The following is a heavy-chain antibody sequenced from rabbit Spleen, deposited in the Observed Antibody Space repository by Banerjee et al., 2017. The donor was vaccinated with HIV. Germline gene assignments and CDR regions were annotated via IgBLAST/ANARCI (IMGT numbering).Heavy chain of an antibody. J-gene: IGHJ4*01. D-gene: IGHD8-1*01. Sequence: QSLQESGGDLVKPGVSLTLTCTASGFSFNSRYYMCWVRQTPGKGLEWIACIYSGSSGDTYYASWAKGRFTISKTSSTTVTLQMTSLTVADTATYFCVRDAGSGAYIDGYFNLWGQGTLVTVS. V-gene: IGHV1S40*01. CDR3: VRDAGSGAYIDGYFNL. CDR2: IYSGSSGDT. CDR1: GFSFNSRYY.